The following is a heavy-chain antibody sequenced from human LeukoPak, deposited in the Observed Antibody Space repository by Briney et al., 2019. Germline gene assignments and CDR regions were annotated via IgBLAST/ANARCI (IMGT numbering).Heavy chain of an antibody. Sequence: GGSLRLSCAASGFTFSSYAMSWVCQAPGKGLEWVSAISGSGASTYYADSVKGRFTISRDNSKNTLYLQMNSLRAEDTAVYYCAKRESGGFDYWGQGTLVTVSS. CDR3: AKRESGGFDY. D-gene: IGHD2-15*01. V-gene: IGHV3-23*01. CDR2: ISGSGAST. CDR1: GFTFSSYA. J-gene: IGHJ4*02.